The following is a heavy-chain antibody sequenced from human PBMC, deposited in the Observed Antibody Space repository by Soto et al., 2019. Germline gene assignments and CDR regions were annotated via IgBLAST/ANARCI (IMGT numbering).Heavy chain of an antibody. Sequence: PGGSLRLSCVVSGLTFSTYSMNWVRQTPGKGLEWVSSISRTSSYIYYRDSVKGQFTISRDNAKNSLYLQMNGLRVEDTAVYYCVSDQKREHFETSGPNWFATWGQGTLVTVSS. CDR3: VSDQKREHFETSGPNWFAT. CDR2: ISRTSSYI. D-gene: IGHD6-19*01. J-gene: IGHJ5*02. CDR1: GLTFSTYS. V-gene: IGHV3-21*06.